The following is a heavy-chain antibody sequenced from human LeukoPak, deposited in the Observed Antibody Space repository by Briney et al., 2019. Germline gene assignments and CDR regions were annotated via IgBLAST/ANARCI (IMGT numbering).Heavy chain of an antibody. V-gene: IGHV3-7*01. J-gene: IGHJ4*02. D-gene: IGHD1-1*01. CDR1: GFTFSNHW. CDR2: IKQGGSEK. CDR3: AREDDPKPKYDY. Sequence: GGSLRLPCAASGFTFSNHWMTWVRQAPGKGLEWVADIKQGGSEKNYVDSVKGRFTISRDDAKNSLYLQMNSLRVEDTAVYFCAREDDPKPKYDYWGQGTLVTVSS.